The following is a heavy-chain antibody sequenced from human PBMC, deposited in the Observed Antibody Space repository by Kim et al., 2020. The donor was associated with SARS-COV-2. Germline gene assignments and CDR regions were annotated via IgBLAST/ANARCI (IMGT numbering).Heavy chain of an antibody. D-gene: IGHD6-19*01. CDR3: TSGWYFDY. V-gene: IGHV3-49*02. CDR2: YGGTT. J-gene: IGHJ4*02. Sequence: YGGTTEDAASVKGRFTISRDDSKSIAYLQRNSLKTEDTAVYYCTSGWYFDYWGQGTLVTVSS.